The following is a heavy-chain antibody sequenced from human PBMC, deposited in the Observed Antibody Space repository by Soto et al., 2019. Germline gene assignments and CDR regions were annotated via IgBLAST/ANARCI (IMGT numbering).Heavy chain of an antibody. D-gene: IGHD3-22*01. CDR2: INAGNGNT. V-gene: IGHV1-3*01. J-gene: IGHJ4*02. Sequence: ASVKVSCKASGYTFTSYAMHWVRQAPGQRLEWMGWINAGNGNTKYSQKFQGRVTITRDTSASTAYMELSSLRSEDTAVYYCAREGSYYDPHFDYWGQGSLVTVSS. CDR1: GYTFTSYA. CDR3: AREGSYYDPHFDY.